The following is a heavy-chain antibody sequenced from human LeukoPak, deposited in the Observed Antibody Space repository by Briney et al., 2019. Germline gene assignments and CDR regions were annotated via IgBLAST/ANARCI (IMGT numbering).Heavy chain of an antibody. CDR2: IYYSGST. CDR3: ARKDIVVVPAAQKGGWFDP. Sequence: NPSETLSLTCTVSCGSISSGGYYCSWIRQHPGKGLEWIGYIYYSGSTYYHPSLKTRFTISVDTSKNQFSLKLSSVTAADTAVYYCARKDIVVVPAAQKGGWFDPWGQGTLVTVSS. D-gene: IGHD2-2*01. CDR1: CGSISSGGYY. V-gene: IGHV4-31*03. J-gene: IGHJ5*02.